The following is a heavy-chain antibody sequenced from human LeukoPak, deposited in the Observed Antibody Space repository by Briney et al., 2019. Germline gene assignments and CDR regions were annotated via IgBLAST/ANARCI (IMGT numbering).Heavy chain of an antibody. V-gene: IGHV3-23*01. CDR2: ISGSGGST. Sequence: PGGSLRLSCAASGFTFSSYAMSWVRQAPGKGLEWVSAISGSGGSTYYADSVKGRFTISRDNSKNTLYLQMNSLGAEDTAVYYCAKGYCSSTSCYDDYWGQGTLVTVSS. J-gene: IGHJ4*02. CDR1: GFTFSSYA. CDR3: AKGYCSSTSCYDDY. D-gene: IGHD2-2*01.